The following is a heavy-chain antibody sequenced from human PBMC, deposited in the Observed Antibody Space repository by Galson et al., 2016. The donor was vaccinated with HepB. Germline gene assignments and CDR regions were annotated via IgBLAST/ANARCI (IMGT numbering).Heavy chain of an antibody. D-gene: IGHD2-15*01. CDR3: AKDYCSDTCHLGRWNV. Sequence: LRLSCAASGFSFSNYGMHWVRQAPGKGLEWVAGVSYGGSKNYYVDSVKGRFTISRDNPKNTLYLQMNSLRPEDTAIYYCAKDYCSDTCHLGRWNVWGQGTPVTVSS. CDR1: GFSFSNYG. V-gene: IGHV3-30*18. J-gene: IGHJ6*02. CDR2: VSYGGSKN.